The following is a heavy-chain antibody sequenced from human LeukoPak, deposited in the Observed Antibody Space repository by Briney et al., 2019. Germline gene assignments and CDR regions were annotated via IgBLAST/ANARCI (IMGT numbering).Heavy chain of an antibody. Sequence: SGGSLRLSCAASGFTFSSYWMHWVRQAPGKGLEWVSAISGSGGSTYYADSVKGRFTISRDNAKNSLYLQVNSLRDEDTAVYYCARDLGYGSGDYWGQGTLVTVSS. CDR1: GFTFSSYW. CDR3: ARDLGYGSGDY. J-gene: IGHJ4*02. V-gene: IGHV3-21*01. CDR2: ISGSGGST. D-gene: IGHD3-10*01.